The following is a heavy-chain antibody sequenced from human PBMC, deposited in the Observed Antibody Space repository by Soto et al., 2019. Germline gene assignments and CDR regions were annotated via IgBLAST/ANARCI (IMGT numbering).Heavy chain of an antibody. J-gene: IGHJ4*02. D-gene: IGHD2-15*01. CDR1: GFTFSSYG. CDR3: AKGSHSRGQFDY. Sequence: GGSLRLSCAASGFTFSSYGMHWVRQAPGKGLEWVAVISYDGSNKYYAGSVKGRFTISRDNSKNTLYLQMNSLRAEDTAVYYCAKGSHSRGQFDYWGQGTLVTVSS. V-gene: IGHV3-30*18. CDR2: ISYDGSNK.